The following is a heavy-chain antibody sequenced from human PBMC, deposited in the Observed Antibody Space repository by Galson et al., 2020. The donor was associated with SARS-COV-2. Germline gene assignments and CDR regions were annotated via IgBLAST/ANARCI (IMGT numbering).Heavy chain of an antibody. CDR2: ITSGSTSI. V-gene: IGHV3-48*02. J-gene: IGHJ6*02. CDR3: ARVPRWDYGGNSGYYYYYAMDV. Sequence: TGGSLRLSCVGSGFTFSRYSMIWVRQAPGKGLQWVSYITSGSTSIYYVDSVKGRFTVSRDNAKNSLYLQMNSLRDEDTAMYYCARVPRWDYGGNSGYYYYYAMDVWGQGTTVTVSS. D-gene: IGHD2-21*02. CDR1: GFTFSRYS.